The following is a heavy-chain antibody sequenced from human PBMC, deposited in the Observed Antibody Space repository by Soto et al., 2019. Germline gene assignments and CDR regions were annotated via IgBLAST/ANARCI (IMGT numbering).Heavy chain of an antibody. CDR3: ARDFSSGWFP. Sequence: VGSLRLSCAASGFMFSRYWMSWVRQTPGKGLEWVANIKDDGRQKYYVDSVKGRFTISRDNAKNSVYLQMNSLRAEDTAVYYCARDFSSGWFPWGQGTLVTVSS. J-gene: IGHJ5*02. D-gene: IGHD6-19*01. CDR1: GFMFSRYW. CDR2: IKDDGRQK. V-gene: IGHV3-7*01.